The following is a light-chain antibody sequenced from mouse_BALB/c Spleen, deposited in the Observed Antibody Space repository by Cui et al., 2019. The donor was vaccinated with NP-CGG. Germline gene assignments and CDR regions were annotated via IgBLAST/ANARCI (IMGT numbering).Light chain of an antibody. V-gene: IGLV1*01. CDR1: TGAVTTSNY. J-gene: IGLJ1*01. CDR2: GTN. Sequence: QAVVTQESALTTSPGETVTLTCRSSTGAVTTSNYANWVQEKPDHFFTGLIGGTNNRVPGVPARFSGSLIGDKAALTITRAQTEDEAIYFCALWYSNHWVFGGGTKLTVV. CDR3: ALWYSNHWV.